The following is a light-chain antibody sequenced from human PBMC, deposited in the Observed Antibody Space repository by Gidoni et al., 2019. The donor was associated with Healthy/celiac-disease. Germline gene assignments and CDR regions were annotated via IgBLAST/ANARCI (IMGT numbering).Light chain of an antibody. CDR2: EAS. J-gene: IGKJ4*01. Sequence: IVLPQSLATLSLSPGERATLSCRASQSVSSYLAWYQQKPGQAPRLLIYEASNRATGIPARCSGSRYGTDFSLTISSLEPEDFAVNYCQQRSNWPPRLTFGGGTKVEIK. V-gene: IGKV3-11*01. CDR1: QSVSSY. CDR3: QQRSNWPPRLT.